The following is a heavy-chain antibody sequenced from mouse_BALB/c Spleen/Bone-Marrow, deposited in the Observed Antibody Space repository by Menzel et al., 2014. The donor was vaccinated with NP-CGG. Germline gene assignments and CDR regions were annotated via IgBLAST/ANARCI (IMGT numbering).Heavy chain of an antibody. J-gene: IGHJ3*01. V-gene: IGHV5-12-2*01. CDR2: ISNGGGSI. Sequence: KHSEAGSGLVHPGGTLKLSWAASRFTFSTYIMSWVCQTPEKRLEWVAYISNGGGSIYYPDTVKGRFTISRSNDKNTLYLQMKSMKFEDTAMYYCASDYYDSSPFAYWGQGTLVTVSA. CDR1: RFTFSTYI. CDR3: ASDYYDSSPFAY. D-gene: IGHD1-1*01.